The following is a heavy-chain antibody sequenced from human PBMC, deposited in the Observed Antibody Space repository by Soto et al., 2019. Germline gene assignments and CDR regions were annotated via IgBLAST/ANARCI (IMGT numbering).Heavy chain of an antibody. CDR2: IYPGDSDT. Sequence: GESLKISCKGSGYSFTSYWIGWVRQMPGKGLEWMGIIYPGDSDTRYSPSFQGQVTISADKSISPAYLQWSSLKASDTAMYYCARLGGRELGLPYYYYYYMDVWGKGTTVTVSS. J-gene: IGHJ6*03. V-gene: IGHV5-51*01. CDR3: ARLGGRELGLPYYYYYYMDV. CDR1: GYSFTSYW. D-gene: IGHD1-26*01.